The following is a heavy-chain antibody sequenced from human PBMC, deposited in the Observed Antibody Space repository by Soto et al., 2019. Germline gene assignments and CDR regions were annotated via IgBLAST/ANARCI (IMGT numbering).Heavy chain of an antibody. D-gene: IGHD2-15*01. CDR2: ITNRGGHT. Sequence: SCAASGFTFSNYAMHWVRQAPGQGLEYVSSITNRGGHTFYANSVKGRFSISRDNSKNTLFLQMNSLRAEDTAVYYCARVPCSGGSCYFDYWGQGTLVTVSS. J-gene: IGHJ4*02. V-gene: IGHV3-64*04. CDR3: ARVPCSGGSCYFDY. CDR1: GFTFSNYA.